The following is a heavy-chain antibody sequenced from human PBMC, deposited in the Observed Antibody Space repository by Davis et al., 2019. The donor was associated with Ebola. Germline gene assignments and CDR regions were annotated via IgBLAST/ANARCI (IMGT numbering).Heavy chain of an antibody. CDR2: ISWNSGSI. D-gene: IGHD3-3*01. V-gene: IGHV3-9*01. J-gene: IGHJ4*02. CDR3: ARETGDDFWSGYHDY. Sequence: SLKISCAASGFTFDDYAMHWVRQAPGKGLEWVSGISWNSGSIGYADSVKGRFTISRDNAKNSLYLQMNSLRAEDTAVYYCARETGDDFWSGYHDYWGQGTLVTVSS. CDR1: GFTFDDYA.